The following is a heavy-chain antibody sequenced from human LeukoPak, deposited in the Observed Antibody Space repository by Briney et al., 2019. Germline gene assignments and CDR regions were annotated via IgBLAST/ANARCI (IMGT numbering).Heavy chain of an antibody. V-gene: IGHV4-34*01. CDR1: GGSFSGYY. Sequence: SETLSLTCAVYGGSFSGYYWSWIRQPPGKGLEWIGEINHSGSTNYNPSLKSQVTISVDTSKNQFSLKLSSVTAADTAVYYCARAVIAARRAKAFDIWGQGTMVTVSS. CDR2: INHSGST. J-gene: IGHJ3*02. D-gene: IGHD6-6*01. CDR3: ARAVIAARRAKAFDI.